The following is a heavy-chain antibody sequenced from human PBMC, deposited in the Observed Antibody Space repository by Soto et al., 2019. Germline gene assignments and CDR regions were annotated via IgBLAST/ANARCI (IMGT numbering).Heavy chain of an antibody. Sequence: PSETLSLTCTVSGGSISSYYWSWIRQPPGKGLEWIGYIYYSGSTNYNPSLKSRVTISVDTSKNQFSLKLSSVTAADTAVYYCXRAVARAGRAWFDPWGQGTLVTVSS. CDR1: GGSISSYY. CDR2: IYYSGST. V-gene: IGHV4-59*01. D-gene: IGHD2-15*01. J-gene: IGHJ5*02. CDR3: XRAVARAGRAWFDP.